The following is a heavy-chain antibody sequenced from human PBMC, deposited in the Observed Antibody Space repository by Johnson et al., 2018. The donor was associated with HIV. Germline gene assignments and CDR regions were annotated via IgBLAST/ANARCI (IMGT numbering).Heavy chain of an antibody. V-gene: IGHV3-23*04. CDR2: ISGRGGST. D-gene: IGHD6-19*01. CDR1: KFTFSSYA. Sequence: LVESGGGLVQPGGSLRLSCAASKFTFSSYAMNWVRQAPGKGLEWVSAISGRGGSTYYADSVKGRFTISRDNSKNTLYLQMNSLRAEDTALYYCAKDRSTGWYPAFDIWGQGTMVTVSS. J-gene: IGHJ3*02. CDR3: AKDRSTGWYPAFDI.